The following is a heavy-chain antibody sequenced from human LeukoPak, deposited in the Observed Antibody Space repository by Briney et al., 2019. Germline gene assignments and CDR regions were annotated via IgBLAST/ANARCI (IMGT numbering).Heavy chain of an antibody. CDR2: IYYSGST. CDR3: ARDGRGYPAYYFDY. CDR1: GGSISSSSYY. J-gene: IGHJ4*02. V-gene: IGHV4-61*01. Sequence: SETLSLTCTVSGGSISSSSYYWSWIRQPPGKGPEWIGYIYYSGSTNYNPSLKSRVTISVDTSKNQFSLKLSSVTAADTAVYYCARDGRGYPAYYFDYWGQGTLVTVSS. D-gene: IGHD3-22*01.